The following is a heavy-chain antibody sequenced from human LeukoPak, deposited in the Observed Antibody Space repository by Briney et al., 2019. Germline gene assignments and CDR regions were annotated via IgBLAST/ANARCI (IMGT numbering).Heavy chain of an antibody. CDR3: ARVLRRDGSPGTFDI. CDR1: GGSISSYY. J-gene: IGHJ3*02. D-gene: IGHD5-24*01. Sequence: PSETLSLTCTVSGGSISSYYWSWIRQPPGKGLEWIGYIYYSGSTNYNPSLKSRVTISVDTSKNQFSLKLSSVTAADTAVYYCARVLRRDGSPGTFDIWGQGTMVTVSS. CDR2: IYYSGST. V-gene: IGHV4-59*01.